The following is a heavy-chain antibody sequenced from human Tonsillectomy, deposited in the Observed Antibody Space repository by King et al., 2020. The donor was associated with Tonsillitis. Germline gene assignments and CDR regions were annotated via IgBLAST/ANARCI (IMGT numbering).Heavy chain of an antibody. CDR3: ARPSGTYYRDAFDI. D-gene: IGHD1-26*01. CDR1: GYSITNGYY. Sequence: VQLQESGPGLVKPSETLSLTCTVSGYSITNGYYWGWIRQSPGKGLVWIGTVYHTGSTYCSPSLKSRVTISVDTSKNQFSLNLNSVTAADTAIYYCARPSGTYYRDAFDIWGRGTMVTVSS. J-gene: IGHJ3*02. CDR2: VYHTGST. V-gene: IGHV4-38-2*02.